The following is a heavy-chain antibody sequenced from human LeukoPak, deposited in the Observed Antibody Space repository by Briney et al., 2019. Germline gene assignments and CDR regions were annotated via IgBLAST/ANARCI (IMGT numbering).Heavy chain of an antibody. Sequence: GGSLRLSCAASGFAFNTYGMNWVRQAPGKGLEWLSYIGPSPSHTYYADSVRGRFLISRHDAKSSLYLQMSSLRAEDPAVYYCARDYVTMAPHYGALGTLVTVSS. J-gene: IGHJ4*02. D-gene: IGHD3-10*02. CDR1: GFAFNTYG. V-gene: IGHV3-21*01. CDR3: ARDYVTMAPHY. CDR2: IGPSPSHT.